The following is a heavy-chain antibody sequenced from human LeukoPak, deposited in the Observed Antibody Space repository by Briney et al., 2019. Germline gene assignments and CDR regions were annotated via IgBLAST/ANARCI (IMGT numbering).Heavy chain of an antibody. CDR1: GFTFSSYW. D-gene: IGHD4/OR15-4a*01. CDR3: AREDYGTYMDV. Sequence: GGSLRLSCAASGFTFSSYWMHWVRPAPGKGLEWVSVIYSGGSTYYADSVKGRFTISRDNSKNTLHLQMNSLRAEDTAVYYCAREDYGTYMDVWGKGTTVTISS. J-gene: IGHJ6*03. CDR2: IYSGGST. V-gene: IGHV3-53*01.